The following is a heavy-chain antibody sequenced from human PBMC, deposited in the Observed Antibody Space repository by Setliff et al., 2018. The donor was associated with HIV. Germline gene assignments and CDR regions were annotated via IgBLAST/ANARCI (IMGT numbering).Heavy chain of an antibody. CDR1: GYSISSGYY. CDR3: ARGTTLNVVPDAFDI. J-gene: IGHJ3*02. CDR2: IYHAGNT. V-gene: IGHV4-38-2*02. Sequence: PSETLSLTCTVTGYSISSGYYWAWIRQPPGKGLEWIGYIYHAGNTYYNPSLKSRVSISVDTSKNQISLRLNSLTAADTAVYYCARGTTLNVVPDAFDIWGQGTMVTVSS. D-gene: IGHD4-17*01.